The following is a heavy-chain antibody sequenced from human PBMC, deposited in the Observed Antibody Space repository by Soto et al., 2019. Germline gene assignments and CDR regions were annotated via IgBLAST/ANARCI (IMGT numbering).Heavy chain of an antibody. Sequence: SETLSLTCAVYGGSFSSYYWSWIRQPPGKGLEWIGEINHSGGTNYNPSLNSRLTISVDTSKNQFSLKLSSLTAADTAVYYCASCSGGNCYWGQGTLVTVSS. V-gene: IGHV4-34*01. D-gene: IGHD2-15*01. CDR3: ASCSGGNCY. J-gene: IGHJ4*02. CDR1: GGSFSSYY. CDR2: INHSGGT.